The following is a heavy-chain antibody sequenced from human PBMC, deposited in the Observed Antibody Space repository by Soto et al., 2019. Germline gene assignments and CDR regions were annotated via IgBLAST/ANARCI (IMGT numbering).Heavy chain of an antibody. V-gene: IGHV4-59*08. D-gene: IGHD1-26*01. CDR3: ARRYGGNLDY. Sequence: SETLSLTCTVSGGSISSYYWSWIRQPPGKGLEWIGSIFYSGSTKYNPSLRSRSTISLDMSKNQFSLKVSSVTAADTAVYYCARRYGGNLDYWGQGTLVTVSS. CDR2: IFYSGST. J-gene: IGHJ4*02. CDR1: GGSISSYY.